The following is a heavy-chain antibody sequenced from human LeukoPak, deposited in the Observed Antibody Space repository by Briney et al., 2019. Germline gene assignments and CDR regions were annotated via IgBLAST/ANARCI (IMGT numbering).Heavy chain of an antibody. D-gene: IGHD5-12*01. CDR1: GFAFSSYA. J-gene: IGHJ4*02. Sequence: GGSLRLSCVASGFAFSSYAMHWVRQAPGKGLEWVSSISSGGTNRFYAGSVKGRFTISREDSKNTVYLQMNSLRTEDTAVYYCAKDSNGNSGNIDSWGQGTLVTVSS. V-gene: IGHV3-30*18. CDR3: AKDSNGNSGNIDS. CDR2: ISSGGTNR.